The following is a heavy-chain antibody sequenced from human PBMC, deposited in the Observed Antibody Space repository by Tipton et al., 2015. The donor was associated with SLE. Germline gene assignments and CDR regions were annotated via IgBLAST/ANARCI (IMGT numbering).Heavy chain of an antibody. D-gene: IGHD2-15*01. J-gene: IGHJ4*02. CDR3: ARGIRSSCFFY. CDR2: IYYSGST. V-gene: IGHV4-39*07. Sequence: TLSLTCAVSGGSISSSSYYWGWIRQPPGKGLEWIGSIYYSGSTYYNPSLKSRVTISVDTSKNQFSLKLSSVTAADTAVYYCARGIRSSCFFYWGQGTLVTVSS. CDR1: GGSISSSSYY.